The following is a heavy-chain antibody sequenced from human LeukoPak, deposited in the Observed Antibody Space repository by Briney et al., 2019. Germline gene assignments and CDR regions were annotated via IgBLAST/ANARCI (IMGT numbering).Heavy chain of an antibody. Sequence: ASVKVSCKASGYTFTSYGISWVRQAPGQGLEWMGWISAYNGNTNYAQKLQGRVTMTRNTSIRTTYMELSSLRSEDTAVYYCAREIDSSSNYYFDYWGQGTLVTVSS. D-gene: IGHD6-13*01. CDR1: GYTFTSYG. V-gene: IGHV1-18*01. CDR2: ISAYNGNT. CDR3: AREIDSSSNYYFDY. J-gene: IGHJ4*02.